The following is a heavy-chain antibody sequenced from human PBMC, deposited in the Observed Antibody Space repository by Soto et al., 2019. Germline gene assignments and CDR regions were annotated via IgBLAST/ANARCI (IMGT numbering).Heavy chain of an antibody. D-gene: IGHD3-3*01. CDR1: GYTFTSYD. CDR3: ARGPEDIGFLDWLSHPYYYMDV. Sequence: ASVKVSCKASGYTFTSYDINWVRQATGQGLEWMGWMNPNSGNTGYAQKFQGRVTMTRNTSISTAYMELSSLRSEDTAVYYCARGPEDIGFLDWLSHPYYYMDVWGKGTTVTVSS. CDR2: MNPNSGNT. V-gene: IGHV1-8*01. J-gene: IGHJ6*03.